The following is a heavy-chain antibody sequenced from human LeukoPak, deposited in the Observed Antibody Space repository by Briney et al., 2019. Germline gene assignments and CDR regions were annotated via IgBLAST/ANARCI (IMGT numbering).Heavy chain of an antibody. Sequence: ASVKLSCKTSGYTFTSYYMHWVRQAPGQGLERMGWVNPTSGGTNYAQNFQGRVSMTRDTSISTAYMELSRLRSDDTAVYYCARVYYYYDSSGILTLYFDYWGQGTLVTVSS. D-gene: IGHD3-22*01. CDR2: VNPTSGGT. V-gene: IGHV1-2*02. CDR3: ARVYYYYDSSGILTLYFDY. CDR1: GYTFTSYY. J-gene: IGHJ4*02.